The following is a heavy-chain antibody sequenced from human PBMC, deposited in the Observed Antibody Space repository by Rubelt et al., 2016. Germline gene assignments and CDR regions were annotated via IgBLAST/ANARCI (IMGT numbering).Heavy chain of an antibody. Sequence: VQLLESGGGLVQPGGSLRLSCAASGFTFSSYAMHWVRQAPGKGLEWVAVISYDGSNKYYADSVKGRFTISRDNSKNTLYLQMNSLRAEDTAVYYCARTYRSTWYYFDYWGQGTLVTVSS. CDR1: GFTFSSYA. V-gene: IGHV3-30*04. D-gene: IGHD6-13*01. CDR2: ISYDGSNK. CDR3: ARTYRSTWYYFDY. J-gene: IGHJ4*02.